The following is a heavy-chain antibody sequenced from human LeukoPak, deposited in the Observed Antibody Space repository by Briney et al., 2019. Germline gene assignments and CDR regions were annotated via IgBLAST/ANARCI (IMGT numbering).Heavy chain of an antibody. D-gene: IGHD3-9*01. CDR1: X. V-gene: IGHV4-34*01. Sequence: XWSWIRQPPGKGLEWIGEINHSGSTNYNPSLKGRVTISVDTSKNQFSLKLSSVTAADTAVYYCARGLRYFDWLLYTYFDYWGQGTLVTVSS. CDR3: ARGLRYFDWLLYTYFDY. CDR2: INHSGST. J-gene: IGHJ4*02.